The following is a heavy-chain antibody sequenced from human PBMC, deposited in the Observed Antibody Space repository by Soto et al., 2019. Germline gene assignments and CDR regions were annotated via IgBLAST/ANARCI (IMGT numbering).Heavy chain of an antibody. D-gene: IGHD5-12*01. CDR2: IKHDGSET. CDR3: ARAVTRDGYNPAGFDY. V-gene: IGHV3-7*03. Sequence: GGSLRLSCAASGFTFNTFWMSWVRQSPGKGLEWVANIKHDGSETYYVDSVKGRFTISRDNAKNSLFLQMNTLRTEDTAVYYCARAVTRDGYNPAGFDYWGQGTLVTVSS. CDR1: GFTFNTFW. J-gene: IGHJ4*02.